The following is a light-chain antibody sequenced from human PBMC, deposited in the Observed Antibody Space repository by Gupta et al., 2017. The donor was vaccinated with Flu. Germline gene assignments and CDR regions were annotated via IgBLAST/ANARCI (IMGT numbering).Light chain of an antibody. CDR3: SSYTSSSTPVV. J-gene: IGLJ2*01. CDR1: SSDVGGYNY. CDR2: EVS. Sequence: ALTPPATESGGSGQSITMTWPGTSSDVGGYNYVSWYQQHPGKAPKLMIYEVSNRPSGVSNRFSGSKSVNTASLTISGLQAEDEADYYFSSYTSSSTPVVFGGGTKLTVL. V-gene: IGLV2-14*01.